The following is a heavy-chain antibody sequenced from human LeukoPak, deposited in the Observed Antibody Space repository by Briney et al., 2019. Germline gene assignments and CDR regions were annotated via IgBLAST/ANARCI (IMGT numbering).Heavy chain of an antibody. CDR3: AKDARVPATLASIMDV. CDR2: ISYDGSNK. Sequence: GRSLRLSCAASGFTFSSYGMHWVRQAPGKGLEWVAVISYDGSNKYYADSVKGRFTISGDNSKNTLYLQMNSLRAEDTAVYYCAKDARVPATLASIMDVWGQGTTVTVSS. J-gene: IGHJ6*02. CDR1: GFTFSSYG. V-gene: IGHV3-30*18. D-gene: IGHD2-15*01.